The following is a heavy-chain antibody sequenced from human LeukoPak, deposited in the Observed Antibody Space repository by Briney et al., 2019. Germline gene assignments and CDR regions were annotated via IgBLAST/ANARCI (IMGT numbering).Heavy chain of an antibody. Sequence: KTSETLSLTCAVYGGSFSGYYWSWIRQPPGKGLEWIGEINHSGSTNYNPSLKSRVTISVDTSKNQFSLKLSSVTAADTAVYYCARLVAATGNFDYWGQGTLVTVSS. CDR2: INHSGST. CDR3: ARLVAATGNFDY. J-gene: IGHJ4*02. V-gene: IGHV4-34*01. CDR1: GGSFSGYY. D-gene: IGHD6-13*01.